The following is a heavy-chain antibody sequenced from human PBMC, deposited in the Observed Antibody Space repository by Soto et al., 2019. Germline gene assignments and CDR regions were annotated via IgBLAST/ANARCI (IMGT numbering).Heavy chain of an antibody. CDR3: EKAVSTRSFDWSVGY. CDR2: ISWDGGST. Sequence: EVQLVESGGVVVQPGGSLRLSCAASGFTFDDYTMHWVRQAPGKGLEWVSLISWDGGSTYYADSVKGRFTISRDNSKNSLYLEMNSLRTEDTDLYYCEKAVSTRSFDWSVGYWGQGTLVTVSS. V-gene: IGHV3-43*01. CDR1: GFTFDDYT. D-gene: IGHD3-9*01. J-gene: IGHJ4*02.